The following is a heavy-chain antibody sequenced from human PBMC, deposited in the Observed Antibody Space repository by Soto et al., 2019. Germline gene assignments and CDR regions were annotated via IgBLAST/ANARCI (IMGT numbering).Heavy chain of an antibody. J-gene: IGHJ5*02. Sequence: QVQLQESGPGLVKPSQTLSLTCTVSGGSISSGGYYWSWIRQHPGKGREWIGYIYYSGSTYYNPSLKGRVSISVDPSKNQFSLKLSSVTAADTAVYYCARGYPQNWFDPWGQGTLVTVSS. CDR3: ARGYPQNWFDP. CDR1: GGSISSGGYY. CDR2: IYYSGST. V-gene: IGHV4-31*03. D-gene: IGHD1-1*01.